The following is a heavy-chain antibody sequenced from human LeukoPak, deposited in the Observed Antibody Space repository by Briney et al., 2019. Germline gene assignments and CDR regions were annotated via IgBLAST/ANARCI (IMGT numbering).Heavy chain of an antibody. Sequence: PGGSLRLSCVASGITFSSSWMSWVRQAPGKGLEWVANIKPDGSVKYYADSVKGRFTISRDNAENSLCLQMNSLRTEDTAVYYCARDQPDPAGTGPRFDYWGQGSLVTVSS. J-gene: IGHJ4*02. V-gene: IGHV3-7*01. CDR2: IKPDGSVK. CDR1: GITFSSSW. D-gene: IGHD1-1*01. CDR3: ARDQPDPAGTGPRFDY.